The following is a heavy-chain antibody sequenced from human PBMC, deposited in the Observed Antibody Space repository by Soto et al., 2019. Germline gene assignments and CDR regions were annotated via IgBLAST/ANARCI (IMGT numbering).Heavy chain of an antibody. CDR2: IWYDGSTK. Sequence: QVQLVESGGGVVQPGRSLRLSCAAPGFICNDYGMHWDRQAPGKGLAWVAVIWYDGSTKYYADSVKGRFTFSRDNSKNTLSLQMNSLRVEDTAIYYGARWGCSGSNCNLNQRSFDLWGQGTLVTVSS. D-gene: IGHD2-15*01. J-gene: IGHJ4*02. CDR1: GFICNDYG. CDR3: ARWGCSGSNCNLNQRSFDL. V-gene: IGHV3-33*01.